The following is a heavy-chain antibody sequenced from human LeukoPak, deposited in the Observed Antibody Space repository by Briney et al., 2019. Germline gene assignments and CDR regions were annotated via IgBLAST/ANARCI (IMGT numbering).Heavy chain of an antibody. Sequence: SETPSLTCAVYGGSFSDNYWNWIRQPPGKGLEWIGEINHSGNTNYSPSLKSRVTISVDTSKNQFSLKVSSVTAADTAVYYCATRGTVAWSQGTLVTVSS. V-gene: IGHV4-34*01. J-gene: IGHJ4*02. CDR1: GGSFSDNY. CDR2: INHSGNT. CDR3: ATRGTVA.